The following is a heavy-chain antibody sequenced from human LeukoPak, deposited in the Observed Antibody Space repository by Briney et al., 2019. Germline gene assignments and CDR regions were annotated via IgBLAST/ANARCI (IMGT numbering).Heavy chain of an antibody. D-gene: IGHD1-20*01. Sequence: GGSLRLSCEASGFTFSNYGMNWVRQAPGKGLEWVSSISSSSSYIYYADSVKGRFTISRDNAKNSLYLQMNSLRAEDTAVYYCARDAGYNWKFDYWGQGTLVTVSS. CDR2: ISSSSSYI. J-gene: IGHJ4*02. CDR1: GFTFSNYG. CDR3: ARDAGYNWKFDY. V-gene: IGHV3-21*01.